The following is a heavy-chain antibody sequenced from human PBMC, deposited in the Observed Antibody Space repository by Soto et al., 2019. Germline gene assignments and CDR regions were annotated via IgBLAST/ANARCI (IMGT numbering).Heavy chain of an antibody. V-gene: IGHV3-15*01. CDR2: IKTKTDGGTT. J-gene: IGHJ4*02. CDR3: TTLGKLAASNY. CDR1: GFTFSNAW. Sequence: EVQLVESGGGLVKPGGSLRLSCAASGFTFSNAWMSWVRQAPGKGLEWVGRIKTKTDGGTTDYAAPVKGRFTISRDDSKNTLYLQMNSLKAADTALYYCTTLGKLAASNYWGQGTRVTVSS. D-gene: IGHD1-1*01.